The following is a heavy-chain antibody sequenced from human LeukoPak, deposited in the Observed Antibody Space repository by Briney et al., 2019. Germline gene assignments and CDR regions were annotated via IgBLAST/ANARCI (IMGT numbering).Heavy chain of an antibody. J-gene: IGHJ4*02. CDR3: ARARGGSSGWYADY. V-gene: IGHV1-2*04. D-gene: IGHD6-19*01. Sequence: ASVKVSCKASGYTFTAYYIHWVRQAPGQGLEWMGWINPNSGGTNYTQKFQGWVTMTRDTSISTAYMDLSRLSSDDTAVYYCARARGGSSGWYADYWDQGTLVTVSS. CDR2: INPNSGGT. CDR1: GYTFTAYY.